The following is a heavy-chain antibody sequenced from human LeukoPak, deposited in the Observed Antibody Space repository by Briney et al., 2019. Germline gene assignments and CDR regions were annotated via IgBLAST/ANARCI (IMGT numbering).Heavy chain of an antibody. V-gene: IGHV4-59*01. D-gene: IGHD3-3*01. CDR2: IYYSGST. CDR1: GGSISSYY. J-gene: IGHJ6*03. Sequence: SETLSLTCTVSGGSISSYYWSWIRQPPGKGLEWIGYIYYSGSTNYNPSLKSRVTISVDTSKNQFSLKLSSVTAADTAAYYCARGDYDFWSGYSYYYMDVWGKGTTVTVSS. CDR3: ARGDYDFWSGYSYYYMDV.